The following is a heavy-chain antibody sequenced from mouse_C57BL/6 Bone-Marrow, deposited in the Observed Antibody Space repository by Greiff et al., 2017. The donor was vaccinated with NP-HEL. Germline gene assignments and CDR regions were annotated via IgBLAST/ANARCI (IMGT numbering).Heavy chain of an antibody. CDR3: ARYYGSSYYFDY. V-gene: IGHV1-80*01. J-gene: IGHJ2*01. CDR1: GYAFSSSW. D-gene: IGHD1-1*01. Sequence: QVQLQQSGAELVKPGASVKISCKASGYAFSSSWMNWVKQRPGKGLEWIGQIYPGDGDTNYNGKFKGKATLTADKSSSTAYMQLSSLTSEDSAVYFGARYYGSSYYFDYWGQGTTLTVSS. CDR2: IYPGDGDT.